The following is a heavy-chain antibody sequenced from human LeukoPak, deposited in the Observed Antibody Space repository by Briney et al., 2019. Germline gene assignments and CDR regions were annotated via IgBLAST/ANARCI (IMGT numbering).Heavy chain of an antibody. CDR1: RGSVKTYS. J-gene: IGHJ5*02. V-gene: IGHV4-59*02. D-gene: IGHD3-10*01. CDR2: VSYSGAA. Sequence: SETLSLTCTVSRGSVKTYSWSWVRQPPGKGLEWIGYVSYSGAANYNPSLKSRVTISVDTSKNQFSLKLSSVTAADTAVYYCARGVLWSRGWFDPWGQGTLVTVSS. CDR3: ARGVLWSRGWFDP.